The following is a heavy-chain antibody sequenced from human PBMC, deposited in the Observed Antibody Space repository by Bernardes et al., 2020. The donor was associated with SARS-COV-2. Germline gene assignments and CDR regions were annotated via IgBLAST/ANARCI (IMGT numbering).Heavy chain of an antibody. CDR3: VRSSATEKYYMDV. D-gene: IGHD3-3*01. CDR2: IKTRSYSYVT. J-gene: IGHJ6*03. Sequence: GGSLRLSCAASGFTFSGTDMHWVRQASGKGLEWLGRIKTRSYSYVTAYGASVKGRFTISRDDSKNTAFLQMNSLKTEDTAVYYCVRSSATEKYYMDVWGKGTTVTVSS. V-gene: IGHV3-73*01. CDR1: GFTFSGTD.